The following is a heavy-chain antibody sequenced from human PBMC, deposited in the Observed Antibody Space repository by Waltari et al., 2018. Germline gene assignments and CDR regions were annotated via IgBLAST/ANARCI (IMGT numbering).Heavy chain of an antibody. D-gene: IGHD3-10*01. CDR1: GFPFSSYC. CDR2: ISSSSSTI. J-gene: IGHJ3*02. CDR3: AREGEDAFDI. Sequence: EVQLVESGGGLVQPGGSLRLSCAASGFPFSSYCINWVRQAPGKGLEWVSYISSSSSTIYYADSVKGRFTISRDNAKNSLYLQMNSLRAEDTAVYYCAREGEDAFDIWGQGTMVTVSS. V-gene: IGHV3-48*01.